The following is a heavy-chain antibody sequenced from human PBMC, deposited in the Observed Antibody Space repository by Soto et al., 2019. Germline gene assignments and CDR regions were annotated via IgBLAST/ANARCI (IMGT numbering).Heavy chain of an antibody. J-gene: IGHJ4*02. Sequence: GGSLRLSSAASGVNFRSYGMTWVRQAPGKGLEWVSAISGSGAGTYYADSVKGRFTISRDNSENTLYLQMNSLRAEDTTIYYCAKNPHITIFGVVIDYWGQGTLVTVSS. D-gene: IGHD3-3*01. V-gene: IGHV3-23*01. CDR1: GVNFRSYG. CDR2: ISGSGAGT. CDR3: AKNPHITIFGVVIDY.